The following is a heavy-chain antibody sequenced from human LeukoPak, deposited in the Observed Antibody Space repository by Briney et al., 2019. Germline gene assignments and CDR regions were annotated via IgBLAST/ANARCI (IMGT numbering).Heavy chain of an antibody. V-gene: IGHV3-21*01. CDR3: ARVRDGYSYYFDY. CDR1: GFTFSSYS. CDR2: ISSSSSYI. Sequence: PGGSLRLSCAASGFTFSSYSMNWVRQAPGKGLEWVSSISSSSSYIYYADSVKGRFTISRDNAKNSLYLQMNSLRAEDTAAYYCARVRDGYSYYFDYWGQGTLVTVSS. J-gene: IGHJ4*02. D-gene: IGHD5-24*01.